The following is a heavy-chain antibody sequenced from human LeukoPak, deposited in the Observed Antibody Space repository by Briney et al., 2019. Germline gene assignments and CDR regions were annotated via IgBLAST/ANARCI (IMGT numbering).Heavy chain of an antibody. CDR1: GFTFSDYY. V-gene: IGHV3-11*04. CDR2: ISSSGSTI. D-gene: IGHD3-22*01. J-gene: IGHJ4*02. Sequence: SGGSLRLSCAASGFTFSDYYMSWIRQAPGKGLEWVSYISSSGSTIYYADSVKGRFTISRDNAKSSLYLQMNSLRAEDTAVYYCARGRYDSSDYYSIFDYWGQGTLVTVSS. CDR3: ARGRYDSSDYYSIFDY.